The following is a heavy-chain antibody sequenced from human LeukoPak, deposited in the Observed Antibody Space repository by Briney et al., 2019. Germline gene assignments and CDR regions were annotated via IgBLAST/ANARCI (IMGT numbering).Heavy chain of an antibody. V-gene: IGHV1-46*01. CDR1: GYTFTSYD. Sequence: GASVKVSCKASGYTFTSYDINWVRQATGQGLEWMGIINPSGGSTSYAQKFQGRVTMTRDMSTSTVYMELSSLRSEDTAVYYCARDSSKTTVTTAGASYYMDVWGKGTTVTVSS. CDR2: INPSGGST. J-gene: IGHJ6*03. CDR3: ARDSSKTTVTTAGASYYMDV. D-gene: IGHD4-17*01.